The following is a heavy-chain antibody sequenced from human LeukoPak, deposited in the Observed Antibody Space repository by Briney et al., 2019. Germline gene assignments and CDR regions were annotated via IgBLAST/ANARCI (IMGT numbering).Heavy chain of an antibody. J-gene: IGHJ1*01. CDR1: GGSFSGYY. Sequence: KPSETLSLTCAVYGGSFSGYYWSWIRQPPGKGLEWIGSIYYSGSTYYNPSLKSRVTISVDTSKNQFSLKLSSVTAADTAVYYCARVTRRYAYCGGDCYPPAWFQHWGQGTLVTVSS. CDR2: IYYSGST. CDR3: ARVTRRYAYCGGDCYPPAWFQH. D-gene: IGHD2-21*02. V-gene: IGHV4-34*01.